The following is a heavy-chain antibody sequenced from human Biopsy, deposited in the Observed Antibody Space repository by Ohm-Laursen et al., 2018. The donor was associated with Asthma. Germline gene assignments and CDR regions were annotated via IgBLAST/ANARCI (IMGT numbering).Heavy chain of an antibody. CDR2: ISVYNGNT. CDR3: ARAVDYSHYYGIDV. Sequence: ASVKVSCKASGYTFNSADITWVRQAPGQGLEWMGWISVYNGNTKVAQKLQDRVTMIADTSTSTAYMELRSLRSGDTAVYFCARAVDYSHYYGIDVWGQGTTVTVS. D-gene: IGHD3-10*01. CDR1: GYTFNSAD. V-gene: IGHV1-18*01. J-gene: IGHJ6*02.